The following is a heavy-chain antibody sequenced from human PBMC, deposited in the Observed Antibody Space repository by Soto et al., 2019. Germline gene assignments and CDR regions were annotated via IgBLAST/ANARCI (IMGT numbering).Heavy chain of an antibody. CDR3: AKDPRRYYDFWSGYPHAAGFDY. Sequence: EVQLVESGGGLVQPGRSLRLSCAASGFTFDDYAMHWVRQAPGKGLEWVSGISWNSGSIGYADSVKGQFTISRDNDKNSLYLQMNSLRAEDTGLYYCAKDPRRYYDFWSGYPHAAGFDYWGQGTLVTVSS. CDR2: ISWNSGSI. V-gene: IGHV3-9*01. D-gene: IGHD3-3*01. J-gene: IGHJ4*02. CDR1: GFTFDDYA.